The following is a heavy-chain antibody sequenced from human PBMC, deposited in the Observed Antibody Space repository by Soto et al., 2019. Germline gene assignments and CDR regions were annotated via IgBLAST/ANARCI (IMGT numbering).Heavy chain of an antibody. Sequence: GGSLRLSCAASGFTFSSYAMSWVRQAPGKGLEWVSAISGSGGSTYYADSVKGRFTISRDNSKNTLYLQMNSLRAKDTAVYYCAKRKIAYGDYAWYYFDYWGQGTLVTVSS. V-gene: IGHV3-23*01. CDR3: AKRKIAYGDYAWYYFDY. CDR1: GFTFSSYA. D-gene: IGHD4-17*01. CDR2: ISGSGGST. J-gene: IGHJ4*02.